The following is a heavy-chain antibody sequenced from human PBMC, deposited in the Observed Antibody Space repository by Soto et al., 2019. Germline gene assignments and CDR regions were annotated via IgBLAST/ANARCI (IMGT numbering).Heavy chain of an antibody. CDR3: ARDSSSWGGMDV. Sequence: VGALRFSCAASGFTFSSYAMSWVRQAPGKGLEWVSAISGSGGSTYYADSVKGRFTISRDNSKNTLYLQMNSLRAEDTAVYYCARDSSSWGGMDVWGQGTTVTVSS. D-gene: IGHD6-13*01. J-gene: IGHJ6*02. CDR2: ISGSGGST. CDR1: GFTFSSYA. V-gene: IGHV3-23*01.